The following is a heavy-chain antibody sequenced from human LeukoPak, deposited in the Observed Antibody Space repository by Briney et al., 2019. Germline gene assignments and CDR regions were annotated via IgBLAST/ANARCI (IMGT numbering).Heavy chain of an antibody. J-gene: IGHJ5*02. D-gene: IGHD3-22*01. V-gene: IGHV4-34*01. CDR2: ITHSGNT. Sequence: GSLRLSCAASGFTFSSYWMSWVRQAPGKGLEWIGEITHSGNTNYNPSLKSRVTMSVDMSKNQFSLKLSSVTAADTAVYYCARRITMQVVVFDPWGQGTLVTVSS. CDR1: GFTFSSYW. CDR3: ARRITMQVVVFDP.